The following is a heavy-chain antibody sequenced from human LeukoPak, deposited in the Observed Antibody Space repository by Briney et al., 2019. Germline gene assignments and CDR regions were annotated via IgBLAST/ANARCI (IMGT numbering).Heavy chain of an antibody. J-gene: IGHJ4*02. CDR3: ARGDGGSYYGFPFDY. CDR1: GYTFTSYG. Sequence: ASVKVSCKASGYTFTSYGISWVRQAPGQGLEWMGWISAYNGNTNYAQKLQGRVTMTTDTSTSTAYMGLRSLRSDDTAVYYCARGDGGSYYGFPFDYWGQGTLVTVSS. D-gene: IGHD1-26*01. V-gene: IGHV1-18*01. CDR2: ISAYNGNT.